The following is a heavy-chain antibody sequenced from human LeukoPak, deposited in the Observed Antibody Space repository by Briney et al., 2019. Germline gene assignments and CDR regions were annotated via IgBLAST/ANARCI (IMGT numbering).Heavy chain of an antibody. D-gene: IGHD5-18*01. V-gene: IGHV4-34*01. CDR2: INHSGST. Sequence: SETLSLTCAVYGGSFSGYYWSWIRQPPGKGLEWIGEINHSGSTNYNPSLKSRVTISVDTSKNQFSLKLSSVTAADTAVYYCARQILRGYSYGYYFDYWGQGTLVTVSS. CDR3: ARQILRGYSYGYYFDY. J-gene: IGHJ4*02. CDR1: GGSFSGYY.